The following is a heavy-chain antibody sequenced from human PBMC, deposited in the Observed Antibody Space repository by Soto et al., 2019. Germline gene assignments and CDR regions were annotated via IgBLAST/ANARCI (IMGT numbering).Heavy chain of an antibody. Sequence: PGGSLRLSCAASGFMFSRSWMSWVRQAPGEGLKWVASISPDGRTTYYVDSVKGRFTISRDNAENSVYLQMNSLRAEDTAVFDCASLLGSVTTFDNWGQGTLVTVSS. D-gene: IGHD1-1*01. CDR2: ISPDGRTT. CDR1: GFMFSRSW. CDR3: ASLLGSVTTFDN. J-gene: IGHJ4*02. V-gene: IGHV3-7*01.